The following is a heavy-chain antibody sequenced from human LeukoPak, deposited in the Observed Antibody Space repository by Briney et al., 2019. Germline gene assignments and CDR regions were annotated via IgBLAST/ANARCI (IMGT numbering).Heavy chain of an antibody. V-gene: IGHV4-31*03. CDR1: GGSISSGGYY. Sequence: PSETLSLTCTVSGGSISSGGYYWSWIRQHPGKGLEWIGYIYYSGSTYYDPSLKSRVTISVDTSKNQFSLKLSSVTAADTAVYYCARFPGVGATEDDYWGQGTLVTVSS. J-gene: IGHJ4*02. CDR2: IYYSGST. CDR3: ARFPGVGATEDDY. D-gene: IGHD1-26*01.